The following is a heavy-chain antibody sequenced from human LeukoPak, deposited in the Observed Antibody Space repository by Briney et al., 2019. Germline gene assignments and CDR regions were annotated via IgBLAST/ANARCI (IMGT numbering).Heavy chain of an antibody. D-gene: IGHD1-26*01. V-gene: IGHV4-59*08. CDR1: GGSISSYY. CDR3: ARASSGSYLNWFDP. Sequence: SETLSLTCTVSGGSISSYYWSWIRQPPGKGLEWIGYIYYSGSTNYNPSLKSRVTISVDTSKNQFSLKLSSVTAADTAVYYCARASSGSYLNWFDPGGKGTLVTVSS. CDR2: IYYSGST. J-gene: IGHJ5*02.